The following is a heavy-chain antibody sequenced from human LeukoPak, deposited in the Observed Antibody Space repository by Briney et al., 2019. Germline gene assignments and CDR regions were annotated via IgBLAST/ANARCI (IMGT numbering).Heavy chain of an antibody. CDR1: GGSISGHY. V-gene: IGHV4-59*11. CDR2: IYNSDSGST. J-gene: IGHJ4*02. CDR3: ARGGHYGLDY. Sequence: SETLSLTCIVSGGSISGHYWSWIRQHPGMGLEWIGYIYNSDSGSTNYNPSLKSRVTISVDTSKNQFSLKLSPVTAADTAVYYCARGGHYGLDYWGQGTLVTVSS. D-gene: IGHD3-10*01.